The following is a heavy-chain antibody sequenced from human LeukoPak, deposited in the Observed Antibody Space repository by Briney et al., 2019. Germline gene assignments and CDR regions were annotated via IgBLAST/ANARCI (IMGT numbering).Heavy chain of an antibody. D-gene: IGHD1-7*01. V-gene: IGHV1-18*01. CDR1: GYTFTSYG. CDR3: ARDLGTGTPLGEDV. CDR2: ISAYNGNT. Sequence: ASVKVSCKASGYTFTSYGISWVRQAPGQGLEWMGWISAYNGNTNYAQKLQGRVTMTTDTSTSTAYMELRSLRSDDTAVYYCARDLGTGTPLGEDVWAKGPRSPSPQ. J-gene: IGHJ6*04.